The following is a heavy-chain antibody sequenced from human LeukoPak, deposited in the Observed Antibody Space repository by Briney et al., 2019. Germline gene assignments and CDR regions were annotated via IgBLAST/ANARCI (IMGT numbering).Heavy chain of an antibody. Sequence: KPSETLSLTCAVYGGSFSGYYWSWIRQPPGKGLEWIGEINHSGSTNYNPSLKSRVTISVDTSKNQFSLKLSSVTAADTAVYYCAMPRYGSRDGRVMIVNDYWGQGTLVTVSS. CDR3: AMPRYGSRDGRVMIVNDY. CDR1: GGSFSGYY. J-gene: IGHJ4*02. CDR2: INHSGST. D-gene: IGHD3-22*01. V-gene: IGHV4-34*01.